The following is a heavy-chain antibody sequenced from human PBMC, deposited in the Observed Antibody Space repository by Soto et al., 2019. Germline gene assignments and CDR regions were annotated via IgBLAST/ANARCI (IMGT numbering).Heavy chain of an antibody. CDR2: INPSGGST. CDR3: ARGPSSRYYYFAFDI. Sequence: ASVKVSCKASGYTFTSYYMHWVRQAPGQGLEWMGIINPSGGSTSYAQKFQGRVTMTRDTSTSTVYMELSSLRSEDTAVYYCARGPSSRYYYFAFDIWGQGTMVTVSS. CDR1: GYTFTSYY. V-gene: IGHV1-46*01. J-gene: IGHJ3*02. D-gene: IGHD3-22*01.